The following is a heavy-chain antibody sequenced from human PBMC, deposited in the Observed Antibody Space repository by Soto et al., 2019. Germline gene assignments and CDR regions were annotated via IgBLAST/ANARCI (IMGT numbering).Heavy chain of an antibody. J-gene: IGHJ6*02. Sequence: QVQLVQSGAEVKKPGSSVKASCTASGGTFSSYAISWVRQAPGQGLEWMGGITPIFGTANYAQKFQGRVTITADESTSTAYMELRSLSSEDTAVYFCARVCSGGSCYRYYGMDVWGQGTTVAVAS. CDR3: ARVCSGGSCYRYYGMDV. V-gene: IGHV1-69*01. CDR2: ITPIFGTA. CDR1: GGTFSSYA. D-gene: IGHD2-15*01.